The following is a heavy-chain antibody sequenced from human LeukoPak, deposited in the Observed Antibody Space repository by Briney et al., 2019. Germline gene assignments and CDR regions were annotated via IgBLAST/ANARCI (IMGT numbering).Heavy chain of an antibody. CDR3: ANDPRGVGGLGTGYFDY. CDR1: GFTFSSYA. Sequence: PGGSLRLSCAASGFTFSSYAMSWVRQAPGKGLEWVSAISGSGGSTYYADSVKGRFTISRDNSKNTLYLQMNSLRAEDTAVYYCANDPRGVGGLGTGYFDYWGQGTLVTVSS. J-gene: IGHJ4*02. V-gene: IGHV3-23*01. D-gene: IGHD3-10*01. CDR2: ISGSGGST.